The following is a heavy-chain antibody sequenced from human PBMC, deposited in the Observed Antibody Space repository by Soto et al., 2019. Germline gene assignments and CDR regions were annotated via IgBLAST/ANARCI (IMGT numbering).Heavy chain of an antibody. J-gene: IGHJ3*02. V-gene: IGHV3-13*01. CDR3: ARVGEYPGAFDI. CDR2: IGTAGDT. CDR1: GFTFSSYD. D-gene: IGHD1-26*01. Sequence: RGGSLRLSCAASGFTFSSYDIHWVRQATGKGLEWVSAIGTAGDTYYPGSVKGRFTISRENAKNSLYLQMNSLRAGDTAVYYCARVGEYPGAFDIWGQGTMVTVSS.